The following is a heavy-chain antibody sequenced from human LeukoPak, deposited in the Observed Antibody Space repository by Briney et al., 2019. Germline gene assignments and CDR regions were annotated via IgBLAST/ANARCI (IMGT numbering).Heavy chain of an antibody. V-gene: IGHV1-46*01. CDR1: GYTFTGYY. Sequence: ASVKVSCKASGYTFTGYYMHWVRQAPGPGLEGMGMIYPRDGSTSYAQKFQGRVTVTRDTSTSTVHVELNGLRSDDTAVYYVSRDKEGFDYWGQGTLVTVSS. CDR2: IYPRDGST. CDR3: SRDKEGFDY. J-gene: IGHJ4*02.